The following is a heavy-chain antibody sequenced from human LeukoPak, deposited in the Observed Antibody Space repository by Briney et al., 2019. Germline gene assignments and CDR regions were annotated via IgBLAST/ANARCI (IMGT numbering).Heavy chain of an antibody. CDR1: SGSLSGYY. J-gene: IGHJ2*01. CDR3: ARGVDL. CDR2: ITHSGSP. V-gene: IGHV4-34*01. Sequence: KPSETLSLTCGVSSGSLSGYYWRWIRQPPGGGLEWLVEITHSGSPNYNPSLKSRVTITGDTSKKQFSLNHRSVTAADTGVYYCARGVDLWGRGTPVTVSS.